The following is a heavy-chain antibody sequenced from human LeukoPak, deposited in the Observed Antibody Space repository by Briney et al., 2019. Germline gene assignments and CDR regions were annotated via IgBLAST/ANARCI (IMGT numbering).Heavy chain of an antibody. CDR3: ARRPGAAAGTGFDY. Sequence: GAFLKISCKGSGYSFTSYWIGWVRQTPGKLLEWTGIIYPGDSDTRYSPSFQGQVTISAYKSISTAYLQWSSLKASDTAMYCCARRPGAAAGTGFDYWGQGTLVTVSS. V-gene: IGHV5-51*01. D-gene: IGHD6-13*01. J-gene: IGHJ4*02. CDR1: GYSFTSYW. CDR2: IYPGDSDT.